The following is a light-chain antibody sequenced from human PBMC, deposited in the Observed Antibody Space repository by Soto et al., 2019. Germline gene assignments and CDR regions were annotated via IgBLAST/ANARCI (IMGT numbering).Light chain of an antibody. CDR1: QDVKNNY. V-gene: IGKV3-20*01. CDR2: GAS. Sequence: DIVLTQSPGTLSLSPGERATLSCRASQDVKNNYLAWYQQKPGQAPRLLIRGASSRAAGLPDRFSGSGSGTAFTLTISRLEPEDFAAYYCQQYGSSPWTFGQGTKLEI. J-gene: IGKJ2*02. CDR3: QQYGSSPWT.